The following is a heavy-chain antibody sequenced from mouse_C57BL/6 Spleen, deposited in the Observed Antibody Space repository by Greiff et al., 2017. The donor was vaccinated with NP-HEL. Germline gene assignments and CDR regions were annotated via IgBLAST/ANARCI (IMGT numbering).Heavy chain of an antibody. D-gene: IGHD2-5*01. CDR1: GFSLTSYG. CDR3: ARPYSNYEAWFAY. Sequence: QVQLQQSGPGLVQPSQSLSITCTVSGFSLTSYGVHWVRQSPGKGLEWLGVIWSGGSTDYNAAFISRLSISKDNSKSQVFFKMNSLQADDTAIYYCARPYSNYEAWFAYWGQGTLVTVSA. J-gene: IGHJ3*01. CDR2: IWSGGST. V-gene: IGHV2-2*01.